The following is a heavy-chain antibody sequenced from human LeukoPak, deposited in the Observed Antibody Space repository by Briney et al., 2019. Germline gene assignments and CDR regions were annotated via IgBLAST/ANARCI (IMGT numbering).Heavy chain of an antibody. CDR1: GFTFSSYG. J-gene: IGHJ4*02. V-gene: IGHV3-30*03. CDR3: ARHSRTYYDILTGPYGGCFDY. Sequence: QPGGSLRLSCAASGFTFSSYGMHWVRQAPGKGLEWVAVISYDGSNKYYADSVKGRFTISRDNSKNTLYLQMNSLRAEDTAVYYCARHSRTYYDILTGPYGGCFDYWGQRTLVTVSS. D-gene: IGHD3-9*01. CDR2: ISYDGSNK.